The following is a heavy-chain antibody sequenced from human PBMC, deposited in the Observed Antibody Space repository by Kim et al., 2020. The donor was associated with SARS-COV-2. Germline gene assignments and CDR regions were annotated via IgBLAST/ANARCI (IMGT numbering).Heavy chain of an antibody. CDR1: GYSFTSYW. CDR3: ARRAVTTSLDYYGMDV. J-gene: IGHJ6*02. CDR2: IDPSDSYT. D-gene: IGHD4-17*01. Sequence: GESLKISCKGSGYSFTSYWISWVRQMPGKGLEWMGRIDPSDSYTNYSPSFQGHVTISADKSISTAYLQWSSLKASDTAMYYCARRAVTTSLDYYGMDVWGQGTTVTVSS. V-gene: IGHV5-10-1*01.